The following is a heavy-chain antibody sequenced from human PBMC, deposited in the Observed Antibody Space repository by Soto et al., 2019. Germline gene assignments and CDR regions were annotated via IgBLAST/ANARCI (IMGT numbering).Heavy chain of an antibody. J-gene: IGHJ4*02. V-gene: IGHV3-48*02. CDR3: AIDRDDYGGNAPTY. Sequence: GGSLRLSCAASGFTFSRYSMNWVRQAPGKGLEWVSYISSRSTSIYYADSVKGRFTISRDNAENSLYLQMSSLRDEDTAVYYCAIDRDDYGGNAPTYWGQGTLVTVSS. CDR2: ISSRSTSI. CDR1: GFTFSRYS. D-gene: IGHD4-17*01.